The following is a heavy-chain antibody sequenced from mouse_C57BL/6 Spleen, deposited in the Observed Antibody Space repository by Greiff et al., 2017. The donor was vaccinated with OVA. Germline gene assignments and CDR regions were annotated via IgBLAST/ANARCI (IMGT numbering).Heavy chain of an antibody. D-gene: IGHD1-1*01. V-gene: IGHV1-69*01. Sequence: VQLQQPGAELVMPGASVKLSCKASGYTFTSYWMHWVKQRPGQGLEWIGEIDPSDSYTNYNQKFKGKSTLTVDKSSSTAYMQLSSLTSEDSAVYYCARSGLLLRSFAYWGQGTLVTVSA. CDR1: GYTFTSYW. J-gene: IGHJ3*01. CDR2: IDPSDSYT. CDR3: ARSGLLLRSFAY.